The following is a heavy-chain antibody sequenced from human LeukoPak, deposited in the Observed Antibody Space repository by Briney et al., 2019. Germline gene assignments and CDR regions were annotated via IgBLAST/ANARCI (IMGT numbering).Heavy chain of an antibody. D-gene: IGHD3-10*01. J-gene: IGHJ4*02. CDR3: ARGLDYGSGSTVEGH. V-gene: IGHV3-21*01. CDR1: GFTFNIYT. Sequence: PGGSLRLSCAASGFTFNIYTMTWVRQAPGKGLEWVSSIGSSSRYIYYADSLKGRFTISRDNDNNSVYLQMNSLRAEDTAVYYCARGLDYGSGSTVEGHWGQGTLVTVSS. CDR2: IGSSSRYI.